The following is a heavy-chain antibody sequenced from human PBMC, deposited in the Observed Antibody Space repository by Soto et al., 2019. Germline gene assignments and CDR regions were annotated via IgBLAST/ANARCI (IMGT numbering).Heavy chain of an antibody. CDR2: IIPIFGTA. V-gene: IGHV1-69*01. CDR1: GGTFSSYA. J-gene: IGHJ6*01. Sequence: QVQLVQSGAEVKKPGTSVKVSCKASGGTFSSYAISWVRQAPGQGLEWMGGIIPIFGTANYAQKFQGRVTITADESTSFAYMDLSSLRSEDTDVYYCAIYWRMGAAIYYYGMDVWGQGSTGTVSS. D-gene: IGHD2-15*01. CDR3: AIYWRMGAAIYYYGMDV.